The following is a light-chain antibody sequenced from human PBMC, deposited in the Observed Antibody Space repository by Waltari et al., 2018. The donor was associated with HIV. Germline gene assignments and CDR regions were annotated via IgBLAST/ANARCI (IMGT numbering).Light chain of an antibody. CDR2: SDN. Sequence: QSVLTQPPSASGTPGQRVTISCSGTTPNIGSNYVNWYQQFPGTHPKILIYSDNQRPSGFPDRISGSKSGTSASLAISGLQVEDEAEYYCAAWDDSLNGREVFGGGTKLTVL. J-gene: IGLJ2*01. CDR1: TPNIGSNY. V-gene: IGLV1-44*01. CDR3: AAWDDSLNGREV.